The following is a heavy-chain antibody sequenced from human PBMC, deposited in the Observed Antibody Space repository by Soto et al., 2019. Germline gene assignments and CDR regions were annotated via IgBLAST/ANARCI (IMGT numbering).Heavy chain of an antibody. V-gene: IGHV3-30*18. Sequence: GGSLRLSCAASGFTFSSYGMHWVRQAPGKGLEWVAVISYDGRNKYYADAVKGRFTISRDNSKNTLYLQMSSLRAEDTAVYYCVKDGSSGWPYFYDMDVWGQGTTVTSP. CDR3: VKDGSSGWPYFYDMDV. J-gene: IGHJ6*02. D-gene: IGHD6-19*01. CDR2: ISYDGRNK. CDR1: GFTFSSYG.